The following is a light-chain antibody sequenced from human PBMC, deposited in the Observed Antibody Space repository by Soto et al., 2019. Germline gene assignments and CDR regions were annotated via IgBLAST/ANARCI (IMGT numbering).Light chain of an antibody. Sequence: EIVLTQSPATLSLSPGERATLSCRASQSVSSYLAWYQQKPGQAPRLLIYDASNRATGIPARFSGSGSGTDFTLTISSLEPEDFAVYYCQQRSTCPPTWTFGQGTKVEIK. J-gene: IGKJ1*01. V-gene: IGKV3-11*01. CDR2: DAS. CDR1: QSVSSY. CDR3: QQRSTCPPTWT.